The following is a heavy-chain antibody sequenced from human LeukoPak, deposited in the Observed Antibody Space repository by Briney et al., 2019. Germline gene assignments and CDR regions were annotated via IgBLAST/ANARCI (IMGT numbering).Heavy chain of an antibody. CDR3: ARLFGARFYYDSSGYYTDY. J-gene: IGHJ4*02. CDR2: INPNSGGT. D-gene: IGHD3-22*01. V-gene: IGHV1-2*02. Sequence: GASVKVSCKASGYTFTGYYMHWVRQAPGQGLEWMGWINPNSGGTNYAQKFQGRVTMTRDTSISTAYMELSRLRSDDTAVYYCARLFGARFYYDSSGYYTDYWGQGTLVTVSS. CDR1: GYTFTGYY.